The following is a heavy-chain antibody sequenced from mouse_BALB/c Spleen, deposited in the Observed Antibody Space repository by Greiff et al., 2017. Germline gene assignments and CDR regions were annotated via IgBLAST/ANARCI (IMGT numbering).Heavy chain of an antibody. J-gene: IGHJ4*01. CDR1: GFTFSSFG. D-gene: IGHD1-1*01. Sequence: EVHLVESGGGLVQPGGSRKLSCAASGFTFSSFGMHWVRQAPEKGLEWVAYISSGSSTIYYADTVKGRFTSSRDNPNNTLFLQMTSLRSEDTAMYYCARYGSSYYAMDYWGQGTSVTVSS. V-gene: IGHV5-17*02. CDR2: ISSGSSTI. CDR3: ARYGSSYYAMDY.